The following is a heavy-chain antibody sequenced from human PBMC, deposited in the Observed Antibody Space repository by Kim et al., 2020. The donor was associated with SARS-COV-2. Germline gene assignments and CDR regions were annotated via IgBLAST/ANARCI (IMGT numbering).Heavy chain of an antibody. Sequence: SETLSLTCTVSGGSISSYYWSWIRQPPGKGLEWIGYIYYSGSTNYNPSLKSRVTISVDTSKNQFSLKLSSVTAADTAVYYCAREGYCSGGSCSGRFDPWGQGTLVTVSS. CDR2: IYYSGST. V-gene: IGHV4-59*13. J-gene: IGHJ5*02. D-gene: IGHD2-15*01. CDR1: GGSISSYY. CDR3: AREGYCSGGSCSGRFDP.